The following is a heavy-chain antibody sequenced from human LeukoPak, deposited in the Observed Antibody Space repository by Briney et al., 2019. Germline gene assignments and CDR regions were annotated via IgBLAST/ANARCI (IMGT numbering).Heavy chain of an antibody. D-gene: IGHD1-7*01. CDR1: GGSFSNYY. V-gene: IGHV4-34*01. Sequence: SETLSLTCAVYGGSFSNYYWSWIRQPPGKGLEWIGEINDSGRTNYNPSLMSRVTVSVDTSKNQFSLRLTSVTATDTAVYYCARRWNYGRNYYIDVWGKGAMVSVSS. J-gene: IGHJ6*03. CDR2: INDSGRT. CDR3: ARRWNYGRNYYIDV.